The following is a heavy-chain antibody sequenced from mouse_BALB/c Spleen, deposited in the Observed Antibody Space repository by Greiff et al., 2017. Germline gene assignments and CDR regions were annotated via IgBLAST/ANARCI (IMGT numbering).Heavy chain of an antibody. J-gene: IGHJ3*01. CDR2: IDPENGNT. CDR1: GFNIKDYY. V-gene: IGHV14-1*02. D-gene: IGHD2-1*01. CDR3: ARDGNYVTAFAY. Sequence: EVQLQQSGAELVRPGALVKLSCKASGFNIKDYYMHWVKQRPEQGLEWIGWIDPENGNTIYDPKFQGKASITADTSSNTAYLQLSSLTSEDTAVYYCARDGNYVTAFAYWGQGTLVTVSA.